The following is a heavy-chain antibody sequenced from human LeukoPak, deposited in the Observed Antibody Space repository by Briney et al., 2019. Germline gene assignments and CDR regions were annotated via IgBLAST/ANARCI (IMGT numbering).Heavy chain of an antibody. J-gene: IGHJ4*02. CDR1: GFSFSDHS. Sequence: PGGSLRLSCAASGFSFSDHSMNWVRQAPGKGLEWVSYIDHSSETIYYADSVKGRFTISRDNSRATLYLQMNSLRAEDTAVYYCAKEDVAQIHNWGQGTLVTVSS. V-gene: IGHV3-48*01. CDR3: AKEDVAQIHN. D-gene: IGHD5-24*01. CDR2: IDHSSETI.